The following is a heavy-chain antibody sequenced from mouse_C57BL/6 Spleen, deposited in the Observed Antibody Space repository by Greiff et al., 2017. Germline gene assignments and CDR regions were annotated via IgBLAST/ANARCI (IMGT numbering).Heavy chain of an antibody. D-gene: IGHD1-2*01. CDR3: ARTHYYDYAMDY. J-gene: IGHJ4*01. Sequence: QVQLQQPGAELVRPGSSVKLSCKASGYTFTSYWMDWVKQRPGQGLEWIGNIHPSDSETHYNQKFKDKATLTVDKSSSTAYMHLSSLTSEGSAVYYCARTHYYDYAMDYWGQGTSVTVSS. CDR1: GYTFTSYW. CDR2: IHPSDSET. V-gene: IGHV1-61*01.